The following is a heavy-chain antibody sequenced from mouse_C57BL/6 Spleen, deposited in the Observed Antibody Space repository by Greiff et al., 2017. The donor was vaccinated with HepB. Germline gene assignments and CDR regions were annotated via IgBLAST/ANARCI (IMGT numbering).Heavy chain of an antibody. CDR1: GYTFTDYY. CDR3: ARGNYPLYYFDY. Sequence: QVQLQQSGAELVRPGASVKLSCKASGYTFTDYYINWVKQRPGQGLEWIARIYPGSGNTYYNEKFKGKATLTAEKSSSTAYMQLSSLTSEDSAVYFCARGNYPLYYFDYWGQGTTLTVSS. CDR2: IYPGSGNT. V-gene: IGHV1-76*01. D-gene: IGHD2-1*01. J-gene: IGHJ2*01.